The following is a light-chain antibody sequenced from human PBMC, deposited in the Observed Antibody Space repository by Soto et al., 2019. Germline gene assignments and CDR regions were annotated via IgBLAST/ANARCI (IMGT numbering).Light chain of an antibody. CDR1: QSVSSSY. CDR3: QQRSNWPPT. J-gene: IGKJ5*01. V-gene: IGKV3D-20*02. CDR2: GAS. Sequence: EIVLTQSPDTLSLSPRERATLSCRASQSVSSSYLAWYQQKPGQAPRLLMYGASNRATGIPDRFSGSGSGTDFTLTISSLEPEDFAVYYCQQRSNWPPTFGQGTRLENK.